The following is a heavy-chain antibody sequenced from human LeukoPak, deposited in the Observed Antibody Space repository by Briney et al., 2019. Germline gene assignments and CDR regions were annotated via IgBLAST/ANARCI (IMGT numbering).Heavy chain of an antibody. CDR1: GFTFSSYW. D-gene: IGHD1-26*01. CDR3: AKGVGATTGDAFDI. V-gene: IGHV3-9*01. J-gene: IGHJ3*02. CDR2: ISWNSGSI. Sequence: GGSLRLSCAASGFTFSSYWMHWVRQAPGKGLEWVSGISWNSGSIGYADSVKGRFTISRDNAKNSLYLQMNSLRAEDTALYYCAKGVGATTGDAFDIWGQGTMVTVSS.